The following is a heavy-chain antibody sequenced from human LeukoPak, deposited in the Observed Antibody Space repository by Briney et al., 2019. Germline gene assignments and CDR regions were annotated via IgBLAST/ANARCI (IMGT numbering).Heavy chain of an antibody. V-gene: IGHV1-2*02. CDR2: INPNSGGT. CDR3: ASTIGYSSSSNAFDI. CDR1: GYTFTGYY. D-gene: IGHD6-6*01. J-gene: IGHJ3*02. Sequence: ASVKVSCKASGYTFTGYYMHWVRQAPGQGLEWMGWINPNSGGTNYAQKFQGRVTMTRDMSISTAYMELSRLRSDDTAVYYCASTIGYSSSSNAFDIWGQGTMVTVSS.